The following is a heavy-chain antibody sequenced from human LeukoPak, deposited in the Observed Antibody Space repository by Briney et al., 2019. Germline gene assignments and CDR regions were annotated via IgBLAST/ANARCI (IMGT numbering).Heavy chain of an antibody. CDR1: GGSTSSYY. J-gene: IGHJ5*02. Sequence: SETLSLTCTVSGGSTSSYYWSWIRQPPGKGLEWIGYIYYSGSTNYNPSLKSRVTISVDTSKNQFSLKLSSVTAADTAVYYCARWLHRWFDPWGQGTLVTVSS. CDR2: IYYSGST. V-gene: IGHV4-59*08. D-gene: IGHD5-24*01. CDR3: ARWLHRWFDP.